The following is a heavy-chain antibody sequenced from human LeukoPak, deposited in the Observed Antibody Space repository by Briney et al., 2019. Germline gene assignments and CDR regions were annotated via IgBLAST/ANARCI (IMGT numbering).Heavy chain of an antibody. CDR1: GFTLSSYA. CDR3: ARGPHGGFVIIPTEF. V-gene: IGHV3-21*01. Sequence: GGSLRLSCAASGFTLSSYAMNWVRQAPGKGLEWVSSIDSSSSYIYYADSVKGRFTISRANAKNSLFLQMNSLRAEDTAVYYCARGPHGGFVIIPTEFWGQGTLVTVSS. J-gene: IGHJ4*02. CDR2: IDSSSSYI. D-gene: IGHD3-3*01.